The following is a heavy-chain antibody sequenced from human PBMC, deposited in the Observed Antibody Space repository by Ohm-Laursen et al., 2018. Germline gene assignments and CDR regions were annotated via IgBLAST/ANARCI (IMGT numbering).Heavy chain of an antibody. CDR3: AKAHGEHIVVVTATRRFHYFDY. CDR2: VSYDERYK. CDR1: GFTFSSYA. Sequence: SLRLSCAASGFTFSSYAMHWVRQAPGKGLEWVAVVSYDERYKNYVDSVKGRFTVSRDNSKDTLYLQMSSLRAEDTAVYYCAKAHGEHIVVVTATRRFHYFDYWGQGTLVTVSS. J-gene: IGHJ4*02. V-gene: IGHV3-30*18. D-gene: IGHD2-21*02.